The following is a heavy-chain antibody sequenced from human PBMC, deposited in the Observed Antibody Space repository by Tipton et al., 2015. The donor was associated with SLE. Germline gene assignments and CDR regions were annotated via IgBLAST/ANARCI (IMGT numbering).Heavy chain of an antibody. CDR2: ISAYNGNT. Sequence: QSGAEVKKPGASVKVSCKASGYTFTSYGISWVRQAPGQGLEWMGWISAYNGNTNYAQKLQGRVTMTTDTSTSTAYMELRSLRSDDTAMYYCARRVEQQLVSNWFDPWGQGTLVTVSS. V-gene: IGHV1-18*01. J-gene: IGHJ5*02. D-gene: IGHD6-13*01. CDR3: ARRVEQQLVSNWFDP. CDR1: GYTFTSYG.